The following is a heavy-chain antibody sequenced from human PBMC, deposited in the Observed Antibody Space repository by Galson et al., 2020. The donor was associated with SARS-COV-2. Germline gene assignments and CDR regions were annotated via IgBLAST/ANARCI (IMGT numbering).Heavy chain of an antibody. D-gene: IGHD3-10*01. CDR1: GFTFSSYA. J-gene: IGHJ6*02. V-gene: IGHV3-23*01. CDR3: AKDSLQFGGHHYYYGMDV. Sequence: GGSLRLSCAASGFTFSSYAMSWVRQAPGKGLEWVSAISGSGGSTYYADSVKGRFTISRDNSKNTLYLQMNSLRAEDTAVYYCAKDSLQFGGHHYYYGMDVWGQGTTVTVSS. CDR2: ISGSGGST.